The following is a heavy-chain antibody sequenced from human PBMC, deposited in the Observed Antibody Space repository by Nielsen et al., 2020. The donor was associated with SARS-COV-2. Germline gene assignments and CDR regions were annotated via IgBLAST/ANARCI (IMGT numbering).Heavy chain of an antibody. Sequence: GESLKISCAASGFTFSSYAMSWVRQAPGKGLEWVSAISGSGGSTYYADSVKGRFTISRENAKNSLYLQMNSLRAGDTAVYYCARAYHDYGDFQNYYYGMDVWGQGTTVTVSS. CDR1: GFTFSSYA. D-gene: IGHD4-17*01. CDR2: ISGSGGST. CDR3: ARAYHDYGDFQNYYYGMDV. V-gene: IGHV3-23*01. J-gene: IGHJ6*02.